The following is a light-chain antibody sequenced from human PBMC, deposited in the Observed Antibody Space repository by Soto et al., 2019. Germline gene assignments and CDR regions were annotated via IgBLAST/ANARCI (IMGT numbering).Light chain of an antibody. Sequence: QSALTQPASVSGSPGQSITISCTGTSSDVGGYNYVSWYQQHPGKAPKLVIYEVTNRPSGVSHRFSGSQSGNTASLTISGLQAEDEADYYCSSYTRSSTLVFGTGTKVTVL. V-gene: IGLV2-14*01. CDR3: SSYTRSSTLV. CDR1: SSDVGGYNY. J-gene: IGLJ1*01. CDR2: EVT.